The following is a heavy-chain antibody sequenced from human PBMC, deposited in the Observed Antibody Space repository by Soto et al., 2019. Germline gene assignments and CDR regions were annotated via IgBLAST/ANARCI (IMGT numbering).Heavy chain of an antibody. V-gene: IGHV1-69*05. CDR2: IIPIFGTA. Sequence: QVQLVQSGAEVKKPGSSVTVSCKASGGTFSSYTISWVRQAPGQGLEWMGGIIPIFGTANYAQKFQGRVTXTXGXPXXTPYMELSSLRSEGTAVYYCARGNHRWLQLWYFDLWGRGTLVTVSS. D-gene: IGHD5-12*01. J-gene: IGHJ2*01. CDR3: ARGNHRWLQLWYFDL. CDR1: GGTFSSYT.